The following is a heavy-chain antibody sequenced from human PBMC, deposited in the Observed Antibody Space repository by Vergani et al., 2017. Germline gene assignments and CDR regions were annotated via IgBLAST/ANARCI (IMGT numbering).Heavy chain of an antibody. D-gene: IGHD2-2*01. V-gene: IGHV3-9*01. CDR3: AKDSRPRVLVPADRPPSTEATEN. Sequence: EVQLVESGGGLVQPGRSLRLSCAASGFTFDDYAMHWVRQAPGKGLEWVSGISWNSGSIGYADSVKGRFTISRDNAKNFLYLQMNSLRAEDTALYYCAKDSRPRVLVPADRPPSTEATENWGQGTLVTVSS. J-gene: IGHJ4*02. CDR2: ISWNSGSI. CDR1: GFTFDDYA.